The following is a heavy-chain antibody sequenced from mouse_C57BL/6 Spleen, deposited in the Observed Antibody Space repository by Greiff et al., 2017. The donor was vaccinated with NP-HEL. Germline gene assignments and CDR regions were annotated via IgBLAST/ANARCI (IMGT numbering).Heavy chain of an antibody. CDR1: GYSITSGYY. CDR2: ISYDGSN. CDR3: ARDPSMDY. J-gene: IGHJ4*01. V-gene: IGHV3-6*01. Sequence: VQLKESGPGLVKPSQSLSLTCSVTGYSITSGYYWNWIRQFPGNKLEWMGYISYDGSNNYNPSLKNRNSITRDTSKNQFFLKLNSVTTEDTATYYCARDPSMDYWGQGTSVTVSS.